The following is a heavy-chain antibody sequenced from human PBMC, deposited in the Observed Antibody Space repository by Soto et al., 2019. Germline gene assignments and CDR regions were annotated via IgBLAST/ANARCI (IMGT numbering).Heavy chain of an antibody. V-gene: IGHV4-59*01. J-gene: IGHJ4*02. CDR2: IYYTGST. CDR1: GDSISTFY. Sequence: QVQLQESGPGLVKPSETLSLTCTVSGDSISTFYWSWIRQPPGKGLEWIGYIYYTGSTNYNPSLKSRVTMSVDMSKKQFSLKLSSVTAADTAVYYCARQRGNYFDYWGQGTLVTVSS. CDR3: ARQRGNYFDY. D-gene: IGHD3-10*01.